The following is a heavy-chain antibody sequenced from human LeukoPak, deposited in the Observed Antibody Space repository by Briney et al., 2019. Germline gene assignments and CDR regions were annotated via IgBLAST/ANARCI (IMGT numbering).Heavy chain of an antibody. CDR2: ISGSGGST. D-gene: IGHD3-10*01. J-gene: IGHJ4*02. CDR1: GFTFSSYW. V-gene: IGHV3-23*01. Sequence: GGSLRLSCAASGFTFSSYWMNWVRQAPGKGLEWVSAISGSGGSTYYADSVKGRFTISRDNSKNTLYLQMNSLRAEDTAVYYCAKDLKSGGFDYWGQGTLVTVSS. CDR3: AKDLKSGGFDY.